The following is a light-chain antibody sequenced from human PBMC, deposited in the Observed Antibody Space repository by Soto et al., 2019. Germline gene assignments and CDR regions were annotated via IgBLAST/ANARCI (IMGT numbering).Light chain of an antibody. CDR1: SSDVGGYHY. CDR3: CSYTSSTTPL. V-gene: IGLV2-14*01. CDR2: EVS. J-gene: IGLJ2*01. Sequence: QSVLTQPASVSGSPGQSITISCTGSSSDVGGYHYVSWYQQYPGEAPKLVNSEVSNRPSGVSNRFSGSKSGNTASLTISGLQAEDEADYYCCSYTSSTTPLFGGGTKLTVL.